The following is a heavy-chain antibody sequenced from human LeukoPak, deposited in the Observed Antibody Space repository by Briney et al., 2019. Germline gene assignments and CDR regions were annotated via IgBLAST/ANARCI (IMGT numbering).Heavy chain of an antibody. V-gene: IGHV3-30-3*01. CDR3: ARDSVPRDYDILTGYYSRNAFDI. J-gene: IGHJ3*02. D-gene: IGHD3-9*01. CDR1: RFPYSPFT. CDR2: ISYDGSNK. Sequence: GGSVRLSCAASRFPYSPFTMLWARQARGKGLEWLPLISYDGSNKYYADSVKGRFTIFRDNSKNQLYLQMSSLRAENTAVYYRARDSVPRDYDILTGYYSRNAFDIWGQGTMVTVSS.